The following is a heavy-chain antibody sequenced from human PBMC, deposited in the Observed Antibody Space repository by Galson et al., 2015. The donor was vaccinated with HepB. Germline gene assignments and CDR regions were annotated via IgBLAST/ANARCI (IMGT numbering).Heavy chain of an antibody. CDR2: ISSTGTYT. CDR3: ARVADADYGDHSHFDY. CDR1: GFTFSDYY. Sequence: SLRLSCAASGFTFSDYYMSWIRQAPGKGLEWLSYISSTGTYTNYADSVKGRFTISRDNAKNSLYLQMNNLRAEDTAVYYCARVADADYGDHSHFDYWGQGAQVTVS. D-gene: IGHD4-17*01. V-gene: IGHV3-11*06. J-gene: IGHJ4*02.